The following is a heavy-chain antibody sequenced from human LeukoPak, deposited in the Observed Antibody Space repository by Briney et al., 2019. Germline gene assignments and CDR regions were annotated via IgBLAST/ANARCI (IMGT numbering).Heavy chain of an antibody. V-gene: IGHV1-2*04. CDR1: GYTFTGYY. CDR2: INPNSGGT. Sequence: ASVTVSCKASGYTFTGYYMHWVRQAPGQGLEWMGWINPNSGGTNYAQKFQGWVTMTRDTSISTAYMELSRLRSDDTAVYYCARGVMKGYSSSWYGPYFDYWGQGTLVTVSS. J-gene: IGHJ4*02. D-gene: IGHD6-13*01. CDR3: ARGVMKGYSSSWYGPYFDY.